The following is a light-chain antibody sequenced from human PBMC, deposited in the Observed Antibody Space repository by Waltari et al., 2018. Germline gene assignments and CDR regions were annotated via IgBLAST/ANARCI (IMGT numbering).Light chain of an antibody. J-gene: IGKJ3*01. CDR1: QSLANY. Sequence: EIVLTQSPATLSLSPGERATLSCRASQSLANYLAWYQQKPGQPPRLLIYDASTRAAGVPGRFSGSGSGTDFTLTISSLEPEDFALYYCQQRSSWPPAFGPGTKVDVK. V-gene: IGKV3-11*01. CDR2: DAS. CDR3: QQRSSWPPA.